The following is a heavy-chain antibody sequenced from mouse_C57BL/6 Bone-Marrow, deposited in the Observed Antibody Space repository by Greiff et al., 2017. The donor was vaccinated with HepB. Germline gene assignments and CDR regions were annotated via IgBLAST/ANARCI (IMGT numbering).Heavy chain of an antibody. Sequence: QVTLKVSGPGILQPSQTLSLTCSFSGFSLSTFGMGVGWIRQPPGKGLEWLAHIWWDDDKYYNPALKSRLTISKDTSKNQVFLKIANVDTADTATYYWARIGGMITTPFDYWGQGTTLTVSS. V-gene: IGHV8-8*01. CDR3: ARIGGMITTPFDY. CDR1: GFSLSTFGMG. D-gene: IGHD2-4*01. CDR2: IWWDDDK. J-gene: IGHJ2*01.